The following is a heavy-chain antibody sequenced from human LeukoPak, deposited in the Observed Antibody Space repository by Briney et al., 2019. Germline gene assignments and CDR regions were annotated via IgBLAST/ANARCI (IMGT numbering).Heavy chain of an antibody. Sequence: SETLSLTCTVSGGSISSYYWSWIRQPPGKGLEWIGYIYYSGSTSYNPSLKSRVTISVDTSKNQFSLKLSSVTAADTAVYYCARATRGCCSSTSCYGRDYYYYYGMDVWGKGTTVTVSS. J-gene: IGHJ6*04. CDR1: GGSISSYY. D-gene: IGHD2-2*01. CDR2: IYYSGST. V-gene: IGHV4-59*01. CDR3: ARATRGCCSSTSCYGRDYYYYYGMDV.